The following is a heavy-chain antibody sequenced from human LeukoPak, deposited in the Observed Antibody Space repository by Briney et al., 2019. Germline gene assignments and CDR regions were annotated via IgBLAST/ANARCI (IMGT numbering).Heavy chain of an antibody. CDR3: AKDSLRRTGGRDGSGSYLFDY. CDR1: GFTFSSYA. J-gene: IGHJ4*02. CDR2: ISGSGGST. Sequence: GGSLRLSCAASGFTFSSYAMSWVRQAPGKGLEWVSAISGSGGSTYYADSVKGRFTISRDNSKNTLYLQMNSLRAEDTAVYYCAKDSLRRTGGRDGSGSYLFDYWGQGTLVTVSS. V-gene: IGHV3-23*01. D-gene: IGHD6-6*01.